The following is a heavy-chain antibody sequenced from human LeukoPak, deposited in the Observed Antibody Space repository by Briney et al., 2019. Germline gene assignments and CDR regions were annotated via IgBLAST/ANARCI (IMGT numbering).Heavy chain of an antibody. V-gene: IGHV1-18*01. CDR2: ISAYNGNT. D-gene: IGHD4-17*01. Sequence: ASVKVSCKASGYTFTSYGISWVRQAPGQGLEWMGWISAYNGNTNYAQKLQGRVTMTTDTSTSTAYKELRSLRSDDTAVYYCARDRSAYDYGDYVNWFDPWGQGTLVTVSS. CDR3: ARDRSAYDYGDYVNWFDP. J-gene: IGHJ5*02. CDR1: GYTFTSYG.